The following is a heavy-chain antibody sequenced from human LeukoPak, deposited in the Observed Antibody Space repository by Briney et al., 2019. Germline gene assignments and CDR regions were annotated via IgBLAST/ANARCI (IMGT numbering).Heavy chain of an antibody. CDR1: GYTFTSYG. CDR2: MSAYNGNT. Sequence: ASVKVSCKASGYTFTSYGISWVRQAPGQGLEWMGWMSAYNGNTNYAQKLQGRVTMTTDTSTSTAYMELRSLRAEDTAVYYCAKKGYYDGSGYYMYYFDHWGQGTLVAVSS. CDR3: AKKGYYDGSGYYMYYFDH. D-gene: IGHD3-22*01. V-gene: IGHV1-18*01. J-gene: IGHJ4*02.